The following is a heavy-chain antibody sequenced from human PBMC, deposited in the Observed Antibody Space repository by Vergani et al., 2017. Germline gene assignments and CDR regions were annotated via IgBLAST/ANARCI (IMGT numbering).Heavy chain of an antibody. CDR3: ARGGDYDFWSLQPFDP. CDR1: GYTFTSYD. Sequence: VQLVQSGAEVKKPGASVKVSCKASGYTFTSYDINWVRQATGQGLEWMGWMNPNSGNTGYAQKFQGRVTMTRNTSISTAYMELSSLRSEDTAVYYCARGGDYDFWSLQPFDPWGQGTLVTVSS. CDR2: MNPNSGNT. V-gene: IGHV1-8*01. J-gene: IGHJ5*02. D-gene: IGHD3-3*01.